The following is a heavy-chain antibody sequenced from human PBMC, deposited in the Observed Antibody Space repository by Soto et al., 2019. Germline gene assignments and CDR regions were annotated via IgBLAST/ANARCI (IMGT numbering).Heavy chain of an antibody. Sequence: GGSLRLSCAASGFTFSSYWMSWVRQAPGKGLEWVANIKQDGSEKYYVDSVKGRFTISRDNAKNSLYLQMNSLRAEDTAVYYCTHPGDYVAFDIWGQGTMVTVSS. V-gene: IGHV3-7*03. CDR3: THPGDYVAFDI. D-gene: IGHD4-17*01. J-gene: IGHJ3*02. CDR2: IKQDGSEK. CDR1: GFTFSSYW.